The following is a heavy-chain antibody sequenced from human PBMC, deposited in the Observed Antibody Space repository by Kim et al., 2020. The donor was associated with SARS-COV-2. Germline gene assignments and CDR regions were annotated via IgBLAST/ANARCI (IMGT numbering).Heavy chain of an antibody. CDR3: TSKIGGVAFDI. CDR1: GFTFGDYA. V-gene: IGHV3-49*03. D-gene: IGHD2-8*01. J-gene: IGHJ3*02. Sequence: GGSLRLSCTASGFTFGDYAMSWFRQAPGKGLEWVGFIRSKAYGGTTEYAASVKGRFTISRDDSKSIAYLQMNSLKTEDTAVYYCTSKIGGVAFDIWGQGTMVTVSS. CDR2: IRSKAYGGTT.